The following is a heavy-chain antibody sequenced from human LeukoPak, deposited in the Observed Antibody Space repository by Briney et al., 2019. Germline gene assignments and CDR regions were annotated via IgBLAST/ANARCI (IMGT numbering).Heavy chain of an antibody. CDR2: INPNSGDT. J-gene: IGHJ4*02. CDR3: ARVNAYNFDY. CDR1: GYTFTGYY. D-gene: IGHD5-24*01. Sequence: ASVKVSCKATGYTFTGYYVHWVRQAPGQGLEWMGWINPNSGDTNYAQKFQGRVTMTSDTSVSTAYMELRSLTSDDTAVYYCARVNAYNFDYWGQGTPVAVSS. V-gene: IGHV1-2*02.